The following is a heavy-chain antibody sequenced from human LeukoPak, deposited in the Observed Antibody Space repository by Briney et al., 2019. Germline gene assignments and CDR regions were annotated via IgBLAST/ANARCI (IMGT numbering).Heavy chain of an antibody. CDR3: ARGTYDFWSGYNWFDP. J-gene: IGHJ5*02. CDR1: GFTFSSYA. Sequence: GGSLRLSXAASGFTFSSYAMHWVCQPPGKGLEYVSAISSNGGSTYYANSVKGRFTISRDNSKNTLYLQMGSLRAEDMAVYYCARGTYDFWSGYNWFDPWGQGTLVTVSS. V-gene: IGHV3-64*01. D-gene: IGHD3-3*01. CDR2: ISSNGGST.